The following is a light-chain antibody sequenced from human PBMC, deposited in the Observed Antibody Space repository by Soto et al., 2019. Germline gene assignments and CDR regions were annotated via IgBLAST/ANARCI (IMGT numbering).Light chain of an antibody. CDR2: YDD. J-gene: IGLJ1*01. Sequence: QSVLTQAPSVSEAPRQRVTISCSGSSSNIGNNGVNWYQQLPGKAPKLLIYYDDLKPSGVSDRFSGSKSGTSASLAISGLQSEDEADYYCAAWDDCLNAYVVGIGTKVTVL. V-gene: IGLV1-36*01. CDR1: SSNIGNNG. CDR3: AAWDDCLNAYV.